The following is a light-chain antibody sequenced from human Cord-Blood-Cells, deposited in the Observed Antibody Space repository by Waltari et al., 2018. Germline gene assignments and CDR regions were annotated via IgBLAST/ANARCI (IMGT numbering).Light chain of an antibody. J-gene: IGLJ3*02. CDR2: EGS. CDR3: CSYAGSSTFGV. V-gene: IGLV2-23*01. Sequence: QSALTQPASVSGSPGQSITISCTGTSRDVGSYNLFSWYQQHPGKAPKLMIYEGSKRPSGVSNRFSGSKSGNTASLTISGLQAEDEADYYCCSYAGSSTFGVFGGGTKLTVL. CDR1: SRDVGSYNL.